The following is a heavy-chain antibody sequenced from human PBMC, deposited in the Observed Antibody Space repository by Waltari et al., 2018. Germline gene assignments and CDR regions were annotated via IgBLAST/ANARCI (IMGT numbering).Heavy chain of an antibody. CDR3: AKAVNDWYFDL. V-gene: IGHV3-9*03. CDR1: GFPFDDYA. Sequence: EVQLVESGGGLVQPGRSLRLSCAASGFPFDDYAMHWVRQAPGKGLEWVSGIRWNRGSIGYADSVKGRFTISRDNAKNSLYLQMNSLRAEDMALYYCAKAVNDWYFDLWGRGTLVTVSS. D-gene: IGHD3-10*01. J-gene: IGHJ2*01. CDR2: IRWNRGSI.